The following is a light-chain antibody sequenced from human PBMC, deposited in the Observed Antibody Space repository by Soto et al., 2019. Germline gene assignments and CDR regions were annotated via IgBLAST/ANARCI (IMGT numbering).Light chain of an antibody. V-gene: IGKV3-20*01. CDR3: QQYGSSPPIT. CDR2: GAS. Sequence: EMVLTQSPGTLSLSPGDRATLSCRASQSVSNDYLAWYQQKPGQAPRLLIYGASSRATGIPDRFSGSGSGTDFTLTISRLEPEDFAVYYCQQYGSSPPITFGQGTRLEIK. J-gene: IGKJ5*01. CDR1: QSVSNDY.